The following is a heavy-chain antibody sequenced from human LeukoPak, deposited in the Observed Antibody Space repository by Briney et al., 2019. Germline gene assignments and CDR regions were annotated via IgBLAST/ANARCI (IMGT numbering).Heavy chain of an antibody. CDR3: ARAVNYYDSSGHFDY. CDR1: GGSISSYY. D-gene: IGHD3-22*01. J-gene: IGHJ4*02. Sequence: SETLSHTCTVSGGSISSYYWSWIRQPPGKGLEWIGYICYSGSTNYNPSLKSRVTISVDTSKNQFSLKLSSVTAADTAVYYCARAVNYYDSSGHFDYWGQGILVTVSS. CDR2: ICYSGST. V-gene: IGHV4-59*01.